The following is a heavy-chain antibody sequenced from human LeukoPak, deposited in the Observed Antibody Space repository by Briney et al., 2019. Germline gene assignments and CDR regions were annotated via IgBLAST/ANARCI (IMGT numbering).Heavy chain of an antibody. CDR1: GGSFSGYY. D-gene: IGHD2-8*01. J-gene: IGHJ4*02. CDR2: INHSGST. CDR3: ARICTNGVCYRGFDY. Sequence: PSETLSLTCAVYGGSFSGYYWSWIRQPPGKGLEWIGEINHSGSTNYNPSLKSRVTISVDTSKNQFSLKLSSVTAADTAVYYCARICTNGVCYRGFDYWGQGTLVTVSS. V-gene: IGHV4-34*01.